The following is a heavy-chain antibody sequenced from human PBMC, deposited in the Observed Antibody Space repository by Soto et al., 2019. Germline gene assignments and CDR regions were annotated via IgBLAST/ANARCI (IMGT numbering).Heavy chain of an antibody. Sequence: EVHLVESGGGLVQPGGSLRLSCEASGLAFSTYWLHWVRQAPGKGLVWVARSNFDGSTTTYADSVKGRFIISRDNAKNALFVQMDSLRVDDTAVYYCVTGAPRRGSRPMAHWGQGTLVTVSS. CDR3: VTGAPRRGSRPMAH. D-gene: IGHD1-26*01. CDR2: SNFDGSTT. CDR1: GLAFSTYW. V-gene: IGHV3-74*01. J-gene: IGHJ4*02.